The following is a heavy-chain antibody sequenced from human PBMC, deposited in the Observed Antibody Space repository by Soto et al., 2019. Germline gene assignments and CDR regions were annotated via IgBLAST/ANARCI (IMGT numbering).Heavy chain of an antibody. J-gene: IGHJ3*02. D-gene: IGHD6-19*01. Sequence: GASLKISCQGSGYSFTTYWISWVRQMPGKGLEWMGSIDPSDSYTRYSPSFQGQVTISADKSISTAYLQWSSLKASDTAMYYCARPHIAVAVDAFDIWGQGTMVTVSS. V-gene: IGHV5-51*01. CDR2: IDPSDSYT. CDR1: GYSFTTYW. CDR3: ARPHIAVAVDAFDI.